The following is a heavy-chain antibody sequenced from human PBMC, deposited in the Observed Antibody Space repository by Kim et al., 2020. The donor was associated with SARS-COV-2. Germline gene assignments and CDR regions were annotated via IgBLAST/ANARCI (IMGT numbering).Heavy chain of an antibody. D-gene: IGHD2-15*01. J-gene: IGHJ6*02. CDR1: GFTFSSYA. CDR3: ARARGGGYYYGMDV. Sequence: GGSLRLSCAASGFTFSSYAMHWVRQAPGKGLEWVAVISYDGSNKYYADSVKGRFTISRDNSKNTLYLQMNSLRAEDTAVYYCARARGGGYYYGMDVWGQGTTVAVSS. CDR2: ISYDGSNK. V-gene: IGHV3-30*04.